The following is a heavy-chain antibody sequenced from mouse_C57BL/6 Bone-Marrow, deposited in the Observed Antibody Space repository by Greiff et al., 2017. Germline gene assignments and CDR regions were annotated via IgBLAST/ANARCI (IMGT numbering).Heavy chain of an antibody. CDR2: ISSGGSYT. J-gene: IGHJ4*01. CDR1: GFTFSSYG. V-gene: IGHV5-6*01. CDR3: ATYYGSSDYAMDY. Sequence: EVHLVESGGDLVKPGGSLKLSCAASGFTFSSYGMSWVRQTPDKRLEWVATISSGGSYTYYPDSVKGRFTISRDNAKNTLYLQMSSLKSEDTAMYYCATYYGSSDYAMDYWGQGTSVTASS. D-gene: IGHD1-1*01.